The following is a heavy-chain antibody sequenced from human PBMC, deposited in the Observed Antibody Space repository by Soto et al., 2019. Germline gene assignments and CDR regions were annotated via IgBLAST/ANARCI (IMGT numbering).Heavy chain of an antibody. CDR3: ARGIAAAVIDYYYYGMDV. J-gene: IGHJ6*02. V-gene: IGHV4-4*02. CDR1: GGSISSSNW. Sequence: PSETLSLTCAVSGGSISSSNWWSWVRQPPGKGREWIGEIYHSGSTNYNPSLKSRVTISVDKSKNQFSLKLSSVTAAETAVYYCARGIAAAVIDYYYYGMDVWGQGTTVTVSS. D-gene: IGHD6-13*01. CDR2: IYHSGST.